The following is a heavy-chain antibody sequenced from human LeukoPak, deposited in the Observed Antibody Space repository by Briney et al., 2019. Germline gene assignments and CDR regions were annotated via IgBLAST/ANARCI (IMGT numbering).Heavy chain of an antibody. CDR3: ARGSLTGTTYYFDS. J-gene: IGHJ4*02. CDR1: GFTFSSYS. V-gene: IGHV3-21*01. D-gene: IGHD1-20*01. CDR2: ISSSSSYI. Sequence: GGSLRLSCAASGFTFSSYSMNWVRQAPGKGLEWVSSISSSSSYIYYADSVKGRFTISRDNAKNSLYLQMNSLRAEDTAVYYCARGSLTGTTYYFDSWGQGTLVTVSS.